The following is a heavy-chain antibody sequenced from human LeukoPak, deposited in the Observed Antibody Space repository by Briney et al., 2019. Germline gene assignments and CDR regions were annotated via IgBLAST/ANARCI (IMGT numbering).Heavy chain of an antibody. CDR3: ARGPDYDTSFDP. J-gene: IGHJ5*02. Sequence: PSQTLSLTCTVSGGSISSGGYYWSWIRQHPGKGLEWIGYIYYSGGTYYNPSLKSRVTISVDTSKNQFSLKLSSVTAADTAVYYCARGPDYDTSFDPWGQGTLVTVSS. V-gene: IGHV4-31*03. D-gene: IGHD3-9*01. CDR1: GGSISSGGYY. CDR2: IYYSGGT.